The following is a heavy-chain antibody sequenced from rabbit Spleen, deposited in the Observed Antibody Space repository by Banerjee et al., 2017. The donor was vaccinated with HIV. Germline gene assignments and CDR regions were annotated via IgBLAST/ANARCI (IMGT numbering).Heavy chain of an antibody. D-gene: IGHD2-1*01. J-gene: IGHJ4*01. Sequence: EQLKETGGGLVQPGGTLTLSCKASGFDFSSYFMNWVRQAPGKGLELIGCIYGGDGSTDYTNWVNGRFTISKTASTVDLKMTSLTAADTATYFCARESIYNGDGDDKGFNLWAQGPWSPS. CDR3: ARESIYNGDGDDKGFNL. CDR1: GFDFSSYF. CDR2: IYGGDGST. V-gene: IGHV1S21*01.